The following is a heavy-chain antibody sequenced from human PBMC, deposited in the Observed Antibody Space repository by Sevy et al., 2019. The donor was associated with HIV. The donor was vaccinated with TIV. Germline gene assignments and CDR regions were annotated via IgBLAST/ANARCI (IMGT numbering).Heavy chain of an antibody. Sequence: ASVKVSCKASGYTFSSYGITWVRQAPGQGLEWMGWISTYNGDTNYAQKFQGRGTMTTDTSTSTAYMDLGSLRFDDTAVYYCARLDLSGSGWYGNGMDVWGQGTTVTVSS. D-gene: IGHD6-13*01. CDR2: ISTYNGDT. CDR1: GYTFSSYG. CDR3: ARLDLSGSGWYGNGMDV. V-gene: IGHV1-18*01. J-gene: IGHJ6*02.